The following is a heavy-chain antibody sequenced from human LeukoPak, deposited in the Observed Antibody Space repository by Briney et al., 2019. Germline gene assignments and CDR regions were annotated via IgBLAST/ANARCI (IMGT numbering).Heavy chain of an antibody. CDR3: ARPFVGFGVVIMRRDYYYYGMDV. J-gene: IGHJ6*02. CDR2: INPSGGST. D-gene: IGHD3-3*01. V-gene: IGHV1-46*01. CDR1: GHTFTSYY. Sequence: GASVKVSCKASGHTFTSYYMHWVRQAPGQGLEWMGIINPSGGSTSYAQKFQGRVTITADESTSTAYMELSSLRSEDTAVYYCARPFVGFGVVIMRRDYYYYGMDVWGQGTTVTVSS.